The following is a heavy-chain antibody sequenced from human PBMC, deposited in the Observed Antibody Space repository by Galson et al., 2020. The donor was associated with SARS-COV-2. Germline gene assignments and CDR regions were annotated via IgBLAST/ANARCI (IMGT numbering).Heavy chain of an antibody. Sequence: SETLSLTCTVTGDSISKGAFYWSWIPQHAGNGMEWLRRFYSRGNTMYNPSLHRRLSISVDSSQHQFSLILSSVTAADTAIYYCARMTSSAWFSAEYFDLWGRGTLVTVSS. CDR3: ARMTSSAWFSAEYFDL. D-gene: IGHD3-22*01. J-gene: IGHJ2*01. CDR2: FYSRGNT. CDR1: GDSISKGAFY. V-gene: IGHV4-61*02.